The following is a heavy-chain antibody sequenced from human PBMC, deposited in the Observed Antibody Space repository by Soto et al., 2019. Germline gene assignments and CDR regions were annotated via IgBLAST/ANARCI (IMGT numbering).Heavy chain of an antibody. V-gene: IGHV3-11*01. J-gene: IGHJ6*02. CDR2: ISSSGSTI. Sequence: GGSMTLSCVASVFTFSDYYMSWIRPAPGKGLEWVSYISSSGSTIYYADSVKGRFTISRDNAKNSLYLQMNSLRSDDTAVYYCAREGLVLVPTTVNSDYYYHAMYVWGQGTTVTVSS. CDR1: VFTFSDYY. CDR3: AREGLVLVPTTVNSDYYYHAMYV. D-gene: IGHD2-2*01.